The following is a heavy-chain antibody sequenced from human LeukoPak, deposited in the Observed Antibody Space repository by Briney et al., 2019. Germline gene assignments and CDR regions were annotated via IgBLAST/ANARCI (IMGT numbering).Heavy chain of an antibody. CDR2: ISGSGGST. D-gene: IGHD6-19*01. Sequence: PGGSLRLSCAASGFTFSSYAMRWVRQAPGKGLEWVSAISGSGGSTYYADSVKGRFTISRDNSKNTLYLQMNSLRAEDTAVYYCAREYRWQWLQPGAFDIWGQGTMVTVSS. J-gene: IGHJ3*02. V-gene: IGHV3-23*01. CDR3: AREYRWQWLQPGAFDI. CDR1: GFTFSSYA.